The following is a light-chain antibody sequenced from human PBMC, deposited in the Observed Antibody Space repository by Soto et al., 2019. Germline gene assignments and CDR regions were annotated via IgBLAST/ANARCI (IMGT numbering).Light chain of an antibody. CDR1: QSVSSW. V-gene: IGKV1-5*03. CDR3: QQYRSYSWT. Sequence: DVQLTQSPSTLSASVGERVTITCRASQSVSSWLAWYQAKPGKAPNLLIYKASTLESGVPSRFSGSGSGTEFTLTISSLQPDDFATYYCQQYRSYSWTFGQGTKVEI. CDR2: KAS. J-gene: IGKJ1*01.